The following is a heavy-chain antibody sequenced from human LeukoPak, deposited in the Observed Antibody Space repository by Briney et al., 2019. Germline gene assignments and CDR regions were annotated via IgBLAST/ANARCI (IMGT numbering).Heavy chain of an antibody. CDR1: GDSVSSGDFY. J-gene: IGHJ4*02. Sequence: SETLSLTCTVSGDSVSSGDFYWAWIRQPPGEALEWIGSVYYAGSTYYNPSLTRRVSISVDTSRNHFSLNLKSVTAADTAICYCARELAYCGGDCYVYFDYWGQGTLVPVSS. D-gene: IGHD2-21*02. CDR3: ARELAYCGGDCYVYFDY. V-gene: IGHV4-39*07. CDR2: VYYAGST.